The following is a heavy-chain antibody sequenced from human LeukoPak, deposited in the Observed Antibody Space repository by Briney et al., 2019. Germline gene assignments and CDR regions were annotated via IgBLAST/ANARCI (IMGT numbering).Heavy chain of an antibody. CDR1: VFTFSSYS. CDR3: ARAHEYSYGSMDY. J-gene: IGHJ4*02. D-gene: IGHD5-18*01. Sequence: GGSLRLSCAASVFTFSSYSMNWVRQAPGKGLEWVSSTSSRSKYIYNAVSVRGRFTISRDNAKHSLYLQMDSLRVEDTSVYYCARAHEYSYGSMDYWGQGTLVTVSS. V-gene: IGHV3-21*01. CDR2: TSSRSKYI.